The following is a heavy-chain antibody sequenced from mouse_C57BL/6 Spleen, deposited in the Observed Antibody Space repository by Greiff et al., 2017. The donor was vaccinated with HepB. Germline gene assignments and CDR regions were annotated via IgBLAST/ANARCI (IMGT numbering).Heavy chain of an antibody. D-gene: IGHD1-1*01. CDR3: ARSTTVVAYYFDY. CDR1: GYTFTDHT. Sequence: VKLQQPGAELVKPGASVKISCKVSGYTFTDHTIHWMKQRPEQGLEWIGYIYPRDGSTKYNEKFKGKAILTADKSSSTAYMQLNSLTSEDSAVYFCARSTTVVAYYFDYWGQGTTLTVSS. V-gene: IGHV1-78*01. J-gene: IGHJ2*01. CDR2: IYPRDGST.